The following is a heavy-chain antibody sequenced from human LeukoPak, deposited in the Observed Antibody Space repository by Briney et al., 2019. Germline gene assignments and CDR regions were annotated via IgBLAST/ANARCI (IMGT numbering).Heavy chain of an antibody. CDR1: GFTFRSYG. D-gene: IGHD6-13*01. CDR2: IWYDGSNK. V-gene: IGHV3-33*01. CDR3: ASDGIAVDRGIGYFDY. J-gene: IGHJ4*02. Sequence: GKSLRLSCAASGFTFRSYGMHWVRQAPGKGLEWVAVIWYDGSNKYYADSVKGRFTISRDNSENTPYLQMNSLRAEDTALYYCASDGIAVDRGIGYFDYWGQGTLVTVSS.